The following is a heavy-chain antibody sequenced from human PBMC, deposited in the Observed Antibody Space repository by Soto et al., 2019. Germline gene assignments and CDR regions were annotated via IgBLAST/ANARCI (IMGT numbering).Heavy chain of an antibody. CDR3: ARVPSSSGRAHFDY. CDR1: GFTFSSYA. CDR2: ISYDGSNK. J-gene: IGHJ4*02. D-gene: IGHD2-15*01. Sequence: QVQLVESGGGVVQPGRSLRLSCAASGFTFSSYAMHWVRQAPGKGLEWVAVISYDGSNKYYADSVKGRFTISRDNSKNTPYLQMISLRAEDTAVYYCARVPSSSGRAHFDYWGQGTLVTVSS. V-gene: IGHV3-30-3*01.